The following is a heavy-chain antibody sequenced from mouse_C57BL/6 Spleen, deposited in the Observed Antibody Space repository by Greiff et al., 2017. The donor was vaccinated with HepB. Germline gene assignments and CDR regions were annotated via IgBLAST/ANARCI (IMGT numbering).Heavy chain of an antibody. CDR1: GYSITSGYY. V-gene: IGHV3-6*01. D-gene: IGHD2-4*01. J-gene: IGHJ2*01. CDR2: ISYDGSN. Sequence: VQLKESGPGLVKPSQSLSLTCSVTGYSITSGYYWNWIRQFPGNNLEWMSYISYDGSNNYNPSLKNRISITRDTSTNQFFLKLNSVTTEDTATYYCAIYDYDFDYWGQGTTLTVSS. CDR3: AIYDYDFDY.